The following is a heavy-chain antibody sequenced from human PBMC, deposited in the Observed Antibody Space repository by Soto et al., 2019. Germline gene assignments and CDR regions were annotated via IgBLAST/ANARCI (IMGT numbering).Heavy chain of an antibody. CDR2: IWYDGSNK. CDR1: GFTFSSYG. V-gene: IGHV3-33*01. J-gene: IGHJ6*01. CDR3: AREGTYHYSGMDV. Sequence: QVQLVESGGGVVQPGRSLRLSCAASGFTFSSYGMHWVRQAPGKGLEWVAVIWYDGSNKYYADSVKGQFTISRDNSKNTLYLQMNGRRAADTAVYYCAREGTYHYSGMDVWGQGTTVTVSS.